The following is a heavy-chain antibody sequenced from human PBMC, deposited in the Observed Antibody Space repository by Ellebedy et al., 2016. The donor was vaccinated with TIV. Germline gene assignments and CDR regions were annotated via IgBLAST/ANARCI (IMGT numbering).Heavy chain of an antibody. CDR3: TRGQSGGYFDY. CDR1: GYTFPDYY. CDR2: IHPNNGGT. D-gene: IGHD3-10*01. J-gene: IGHJ4*02. Sequence: AASVTVSCKPSGYTFPDYYIHWVRQAPGQGIEWMAWIHPNNGGTNSAQKFQDRVTMTRDTTISTVYMDLSRLTSDDTAVYYCTRGQSGGYFDYWGQGTLVPVSS. V-gene: IGHV1-2*02.